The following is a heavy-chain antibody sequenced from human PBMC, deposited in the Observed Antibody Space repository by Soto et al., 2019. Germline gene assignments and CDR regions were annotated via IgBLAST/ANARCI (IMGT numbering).Heavy chain of an antibody. Sequence: KVSCKASVGTFSSYAISWGRQAPGQGLEWMGGIIPIFGTANYAQKFQGRVTITADKSTSTAYTELSSLRSEDTAVYYCARVAYYYDSSGYSKESAYYYYGMDVWGQGTTVTVSS. V-gene: IGHV1-69*06. CDR2: IIPIFGTA. CDR3: ARVAYYYDSSGYSKESAYYYYGMDV. J-gene: IGHJ6*02. D-gene: IGHD3-22*01. CDR1: VGTFSSYA.